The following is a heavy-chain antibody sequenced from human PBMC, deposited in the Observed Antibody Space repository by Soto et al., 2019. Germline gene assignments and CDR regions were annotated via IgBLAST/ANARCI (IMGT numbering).Heavy chain of an antibody. CDR1: GSSFTSYW. V-gene: IGHV5-10-1*01. J-gene: IGHJ6*02. D-gene: IGHD3-10*01. CDR2: IDPSDSYT. Sequence: GESLKISGKGSGSSFTSYWISWVRQMPGKGLEWMGRIDPSDSYTNYSPSFQGHVTISADKSISTAYLQWSCLKASDTAMYYCARLAMVRAVPIYGMDVWGQGTTVTVSS. CDR3: ARLAMVRAVPIYGMDV.